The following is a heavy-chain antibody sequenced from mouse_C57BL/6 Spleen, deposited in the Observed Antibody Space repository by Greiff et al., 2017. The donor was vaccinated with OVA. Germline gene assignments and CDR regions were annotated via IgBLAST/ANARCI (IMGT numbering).Heavy chain of an antibody. CDR2: ISYSGST. CDR1: GYSITSGYD. D-gene: IGHD3-2*02. J-gene: IGHJ3*01. CDR3: ARGDSSGYVAY. Sequence: EVKVVESGPGMVKPSQSLSLTCTVTGYSITSGYDWHWIRHFPGNKLEWMGYISYSGSTNYNPSLKSRISITHDTSKNHFFLKLNSVTTEDTATYYCARGDSSGYVAYWGQGTLVTVSA. V-gene: IGHV3-1*01.